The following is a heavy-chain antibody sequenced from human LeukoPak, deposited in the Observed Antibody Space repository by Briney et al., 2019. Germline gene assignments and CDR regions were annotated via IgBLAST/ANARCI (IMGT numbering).Heavy chain of an antibody. Sequence: EASVKVSCKASGYTFTSYGISWVRQAPGQGPEWMGWISAYNGNTNYAQKLQGRVTMTTDTSTSTAYMELSRLRSDDTAVYYCARGRIAARPGDAFDIWGQGTMVTVSS. CDR3: ARGRIAARPGDAFDI. J-gene: IGHJ3*02. D-gene: IGHD6-6*01. CDR2: ISAYNGNT. CDR1: GYTFTSYG. V-gene: IGHV1-18*01.